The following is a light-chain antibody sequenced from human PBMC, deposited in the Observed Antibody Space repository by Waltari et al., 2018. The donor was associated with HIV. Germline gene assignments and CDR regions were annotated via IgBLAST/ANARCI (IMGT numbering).Light chain of an antibody. CDR1: PSLLHRNGYTY. J-gene: IGKJ1*01. CDR3: MRCLQTPS. CDR2: LAS. V-gene: IGKV2-28*01. Sequence: DIVMTQYPLSMPVTPREPPTISCRSSPSLLHRNGYTYLDWYVQKPGQSPQLLIYLASNRASGVPDRFSGSGAGTGFKLIISRVEAEDIGVYYCMRCLQTPSFGQGTKVEI.